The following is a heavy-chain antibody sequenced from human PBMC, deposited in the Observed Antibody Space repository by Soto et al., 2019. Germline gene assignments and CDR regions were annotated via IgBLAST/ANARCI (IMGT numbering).Heavy chain of an antibody. J-gene: IGHJ3*02. CDR1: GGTFSSYT. D-gene: IGHD3-22*01. CDR2: IIPILGIA. Sequence: QVQLVQSGAEVKKPGSSVKVSCKASGGTFSSYTISWVRQAPGQGLEWMGRIIPILGIANYAQKFQGRVTITADKSTSTAYMELSRLRSEDTAVYYCARTRDSSGYYFNDAFAIWGQGTMVTVSS. CDR3: ARTRDSSGYYFNDAFAI. V-gene: IGHV1-69*02.